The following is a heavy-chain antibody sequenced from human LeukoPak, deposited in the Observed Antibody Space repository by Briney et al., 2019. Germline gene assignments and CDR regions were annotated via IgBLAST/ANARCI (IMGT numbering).Heavy chain of an antibody. V-gene: IGHV3-21*01. CDR3: AREAWELPGD. CDR1: GFTFSSYS. D-gene: IGHD1-26*01. Sequence: GGSLRLSCAASGFTFSSYSMNWVRQAPGKGLEWVSSISSSSSYIYYADSVKGRFTISRDNAKNSLYLQMISLRAEDTAVYYCAREAWELPGDWGQGTLVTVSS. CDR2: ISSSSSYI. J-gene: IGHJ4*02.